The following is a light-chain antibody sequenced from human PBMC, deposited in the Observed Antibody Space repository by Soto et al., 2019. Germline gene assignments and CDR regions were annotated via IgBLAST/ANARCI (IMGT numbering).Light chain of an antibody. V-gene: IGLV4-69*01. CDR3: QTWGTGSHVV. Sequence: QLVLTQSPSASASLGASVTLTCTLSSGHSSYAIAWHQQQPEKGPRYLMKLDSDGSHTKGDAIPDRFSGSSSGAERYLTISSLQSEDEADYYCQTWGTGSHVVFGGGTKVTV. J-gene: IGLJ2*01. CDR1: SGHSSYA. CDR2: LDSDGSH.